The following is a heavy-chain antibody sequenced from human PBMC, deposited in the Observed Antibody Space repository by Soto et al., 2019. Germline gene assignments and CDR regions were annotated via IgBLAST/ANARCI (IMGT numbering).Heavy chain of an antibody. CDR3: ARGKYSSSSYYYYYMDV. D-gene: IGHD6-6*01. CDR2: INHSGST. V-gene: IGHV4-34*01. Sequence: QVQLQQWGAGLLKPSETLSLTCAVYGGSFSGYYWSWIRQPPGKGLEWIGEINHSGSTNYNPSLKSRVTISVDTSKNQCSLKLSSVTAADTAVYYCARGKYSSSSYYYYYMDVWGKGTTVTVSS. CDR1: GGSFSGYY. J-gene: IGHJ6*03.